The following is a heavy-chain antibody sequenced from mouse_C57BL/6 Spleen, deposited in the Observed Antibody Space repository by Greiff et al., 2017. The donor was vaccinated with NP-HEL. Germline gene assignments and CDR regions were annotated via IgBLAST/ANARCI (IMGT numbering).Heavy chain of an antibody. CDR3: ARNYDYDVPYAMDY. D-gene: IGHD2-4*01. J-gene: IGHJ4*01. Sequence: VQGVESGPSLVAPSQSLSITCTVSGFSLTSYAISWVRQPPGKGLEWLGVIWTGGGTNYNSALKSRLSISKDNSKSQVFLKMNSLQTDDTARYYCARNYDYDVPYAMDYWGQGTSVTVSS. V-gene: IGHV2-9-1*01. CDR2: IWTGGGT. CDR1: GFSLTSYA.